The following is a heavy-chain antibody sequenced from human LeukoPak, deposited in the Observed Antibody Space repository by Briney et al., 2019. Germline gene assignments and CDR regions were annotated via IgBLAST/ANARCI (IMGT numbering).Heavy chain of an antibody. Sequence: SETLSLTCAVYGGSFSGYYWSWIRQPPGKGLEWIGEINHSGSTNYNPSLKSRVTISVDTSKNQFSLKLSSVTAADTAVYYCARDSSRGGTYGQHWGQGTLVTVSS. CDR3: ARDSSRGGTYGQH. D-gene: IGHD1-26*01. CDR2: INHSGST. V-gene: IGHV4-34*01. J-gene: IGHJ1*01. CDR1: GGSFSGYY.